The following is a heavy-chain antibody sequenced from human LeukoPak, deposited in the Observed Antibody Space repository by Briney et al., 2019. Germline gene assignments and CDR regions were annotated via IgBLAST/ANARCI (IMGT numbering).Heavy chain of an antibody. CDR1: GGSISSYY. J-gene: IGHJ5*02. CDR3: ARQANYGVFWFDP. D-gene: IGHD4-17*01. V-gene: IGHV4-59*08. CDR2: IYYSGST. Sequence: SETLSLTCTVSGGSISSYYWSWIRQPPGKGLEWIGYIYYSGSTNYNPSLKSRVTISVDTSKNQFSLKLSSVTAADTAVYYCARQANYGVFWFDPWGQGILVTVSS.